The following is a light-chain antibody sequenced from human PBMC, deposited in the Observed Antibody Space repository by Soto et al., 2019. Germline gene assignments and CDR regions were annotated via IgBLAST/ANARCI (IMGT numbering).Light chain of an antibody. CDR3: LQHNSYPFT. CDR1: QDIRSD. V-gene: IGKV1-17*01. Sequence: DIQMTQSPSSLSASVGDSVTITCRASQDIRSDLGWFQQKPGKAPKRLIYAASTLESGVPSRFSGSRSGTEFTLTISSLQREDFATYYCLQHNSYPFTFGPGTKVDIK. CDR2: AAS. J-gene: IGKJ3*01.